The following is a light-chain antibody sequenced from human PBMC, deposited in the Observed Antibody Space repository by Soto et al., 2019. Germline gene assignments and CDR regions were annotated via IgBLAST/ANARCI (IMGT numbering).Light chain of an antibody. V-gene: IGLV1-44*01. CDR1: SSNIGSNT. CDR2: SNN. J-gene: IGLJ3*02. CDR3: AAWDDSLNGWV. Sequence: QSVLTQPPSASGTPGQRVTISCSGSSSNIGSNTVNWYQQLPGTAPKVLIYSNNQRPSGVPDRFSGSKSVTSASLAISGLQSEDEAEYYCAAWDDSLNGWVFGGGTKLTVL.